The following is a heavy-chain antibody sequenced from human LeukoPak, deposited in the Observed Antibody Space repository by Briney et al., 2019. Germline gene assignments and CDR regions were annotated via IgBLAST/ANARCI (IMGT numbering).Heavy chain of an antibody. CDR2: INPNSGGT. Sequence: ASVKVSCKASGYTFTGYYMHWVRQAPGQGLEWMGWINPNSGGTNYAQKFQGRVTMTRDTSISTAYMELSRLRSDDTAVYYCARDQAWGPYWNYGMDVWGQGTTVTVSS. J-gene: IGHJ6*02. V-gene: IGHV1-2*02. D-gene: IGHD3-16*01. CDR1: GYTFTGYY. CDR3: ARDQAWGPYWNYGMDV.